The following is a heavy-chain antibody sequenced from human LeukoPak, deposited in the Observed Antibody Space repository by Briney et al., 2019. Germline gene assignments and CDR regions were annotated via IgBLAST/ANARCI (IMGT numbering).Heavy chain of an antibody. J-gene: IGHJ6*02. V-gene: IGHV3-48*03. CDR3: ARRLPTYGMDV. D-gene: IGHD2-21*02. CDR1: GFTFSSYE. CDR2: LSRSGNTI. Sequence: GGSLRLSCAGSGFTFSSYEMNWVRQAPGKGLQWVSYLSRSGNTIYYADSVKGRFTISRDNAGNSLFLQINSLSAEDTAVYYCARRLPTYGMDVWGQGTTVTVSS.